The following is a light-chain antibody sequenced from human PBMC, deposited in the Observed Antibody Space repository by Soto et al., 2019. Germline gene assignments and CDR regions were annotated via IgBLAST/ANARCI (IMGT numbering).Light chain of an antibody. Sequence: QSVLTQAPSTSGTPGQRVTISCSGSSSNIGGNTVNWYQQLPGTAPKPLIYSNNLRPSEVPGRFSGSKSGTSASLAISGLQSEDEADYYCAAWDDSLNGVVFGGGTKLTV. CDR3: AAWDDSLNGVV. CDR2: SNN. V-gene: IGLV1-44*01. J-gene: IGLJ2*01. CDR1: SSNIGGNT.